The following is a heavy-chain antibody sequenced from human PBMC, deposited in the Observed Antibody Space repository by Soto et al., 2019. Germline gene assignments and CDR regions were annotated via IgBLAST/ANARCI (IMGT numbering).Heavy chain of an antibody. J-gene: IGHJ3*02. D-gene: IGHD3-16*02. V-gene: IGHV2-5*02. Sequence: QITLKESGPTLVQPTQTLTLTCTFSGFSLSSTRVGVGWIXXXXXXALEWLAVIYWDDDKRYSPSLRNRLTITKDTSKNQVVLTMTNMDPVDTATYYCAHLMITFGGVIEDDAFDTWGQGTMVTVSS. CDR3: AHLMITFGGVIEDDAFDT. CDR1: GFSLSSTRVG. CDR2: IYWDDDK.